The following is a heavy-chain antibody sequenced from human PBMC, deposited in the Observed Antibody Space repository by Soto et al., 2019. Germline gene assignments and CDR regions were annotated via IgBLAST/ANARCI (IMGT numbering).Heavy chain of an antibody. V-gene: IGHV3-30-3*01. CDR2: ISYDGSNK. Sequence: PGGSLRLSCAASGFTFSSYAMHWVRQAPGKGLEWVAVISYDGSNKYYADSVKGRFTISRDNSKNTLYLQMNSLRAEDTAVYYCARGAWRAVVVDASSFYYGMDVWGQGTTVTVYS. CDR3: ARGAWRAVVVDASSFYYGMDV. J-gene: IGHJ6*02. D-gene: IGHD2-15*01. CDR1: GFTFSSYA.